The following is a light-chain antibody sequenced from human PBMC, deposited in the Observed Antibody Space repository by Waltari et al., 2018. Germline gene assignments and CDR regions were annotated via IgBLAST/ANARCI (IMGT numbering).Light chain of an antibody. V-gene: IGLV1-51*01. CDR2: DNN. CDR3: ATWDERLTAVV. J-gene: IGLJ2*01. Sequence: QSILTQPPSLSAAPGQKVTISCSGSSSPFCNNELAWYQQLPETAPRLLIYDNNKRPSGIPGRFSGSKSGTSATLDITGLQTGDEGHYYCATWDERLTAVVFGGGTRLTVL. CDR1: SSPFCNNE.